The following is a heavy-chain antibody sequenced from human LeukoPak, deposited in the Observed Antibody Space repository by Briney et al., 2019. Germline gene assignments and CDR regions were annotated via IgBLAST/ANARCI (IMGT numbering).Heavy chain of an antibody. CDR1: GYTFTSYG. CDR2: ISAYNGKT. CDR3: ARGGIPEPFDY. Sequence: ASXKVSCKASGYTFTSYGISWVGQAPGQGLEGMGGISAYNGKTNYAQKLQGRGTMTTDRYTRKEYMEMRSLRSDDTAVYYCARGGIPEPFDYWGQGTLVTVSS. V-gene: IGHV1-18*01. D-gene: IGHD1-14*01. J-gene: IGHJ4*02.